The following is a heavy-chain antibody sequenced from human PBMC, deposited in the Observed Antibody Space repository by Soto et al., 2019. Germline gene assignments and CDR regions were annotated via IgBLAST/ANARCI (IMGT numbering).Heavy chain of an antibody. V-gene: IGHV4-34*01. D-gene: IGHD2-8*01. J-gene: IGHJ5*02. CDR2: INHSGGT. CDR1: GGSFSGYY. Sequence: PSETLSLTCAVYGGSFSGYYWSWIRQPPGKGLEWIGEINHSGGTNYNPSLKSRVTISVDTSKNQFSLKLSSVTAADTAVYYCARDGYCTNGVCYQRGTNWFDPWGQGTLVTVSS. CDR3: ARDGYCTNGVCYQRGTNWFDP.